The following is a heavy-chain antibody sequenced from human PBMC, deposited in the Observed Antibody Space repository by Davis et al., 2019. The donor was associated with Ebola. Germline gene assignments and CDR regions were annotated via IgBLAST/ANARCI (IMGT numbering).Heavy chain of an antibody. CDR2: MNPNSGNT. J-gene: IGHJ4*02. D-gene: IGHD6-6*01. CDR3: ARGKSSSSYSY. V-gene: IGHV1-8*03. Sequence: SVPVSFMASGYTLIRYHINSLRQPTGQGLEWMGWMNPNSGNTGYAQKFQGRVTITRNTSISTAYMELSSLRSDDTAVYYCARGKSSSSYSYWGQGTLVTVSS. CDR1: GYTLIRYH.